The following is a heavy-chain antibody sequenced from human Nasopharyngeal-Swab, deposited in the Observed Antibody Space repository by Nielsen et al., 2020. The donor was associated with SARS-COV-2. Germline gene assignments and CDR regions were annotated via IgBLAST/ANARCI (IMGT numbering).Heavy chain of an antibody. J-gene: IGHJ4*02. CDR1: GGSFSGYY. D-gene: IGHD5-12*01. Sequence: SETLSLTCAVYGGSFSGYYWSCIRQPPGKGLEWIGEINHSGSTNYNPSLKSRVTISVDTSKNQFSLKLSSVTAADTAVYYCARTGVDSGYGSDYWGQGTLVTVSS. CDR3: ARTGVDSGYGSDY. V-gene: IGHV4-34*01. CDR2: INHSGST.